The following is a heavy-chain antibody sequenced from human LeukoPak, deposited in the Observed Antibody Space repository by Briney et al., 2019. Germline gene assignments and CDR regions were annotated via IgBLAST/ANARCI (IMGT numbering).Heavy chain of an antibody. CDR3: AKGAASGLVDWFDP. D-gene: IGHD3-22*01. CDR1: GFTFSNFA. CDR2: ITGDYAT. J-gene: IGHJ5*02. Sequence: GGSLRLSCAASGFTFSNFAMMWVRQAPGKGLEWVSSITGDYATYSADPAKGRFTTSRDNSKNIVYLQMDSLRDDDTAVYYCAKGAASGLVDWFDPWGQGTLVTASS. V-gene: IGHV3-23*01.